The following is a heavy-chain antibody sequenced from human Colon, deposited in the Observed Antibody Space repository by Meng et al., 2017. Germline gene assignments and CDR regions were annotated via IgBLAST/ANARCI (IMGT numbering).Heavy chain of an antibody. D-gene: IGHD2-8*02. CDR2: TYGSVNT. CDR1: GGSITNSNW. J-gene: IGHJ4*02. V-gene: IGHV4-4*03. Sequence: VQLQESGAGLGQPPGTLYLPCAVSGGSITNSNWWSWGRQPPGKGLEWIGQTYGSVNTAYNPSLKSRVTISVDKSKNQLSLTLSSVTAADTAVYYCAKNGAYCLEYWGQGILVTVSS. CDR3: AKNGAYCLEY.